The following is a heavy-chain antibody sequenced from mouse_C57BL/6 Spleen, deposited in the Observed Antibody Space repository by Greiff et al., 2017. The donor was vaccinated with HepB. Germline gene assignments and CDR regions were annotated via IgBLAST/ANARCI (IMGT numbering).Heavy chain of an antibody. CDR1: GFNIKNTY. J-gene: IGHJ3*01. Sequence: EVQLVESVAELVRPGASVKLSCTASGFNIKNTYMPWVKQRPEQGLEWIGRIDPANGNTKYAPKFRGKATITADTSSNTAYLQLSSLTSEDTAIYYCASLYDYDFAYWGQGTLVTVSA. V-gene: IGHV14-3*01. CDR3: ASLYDYDFAY. CDR2: IDPANGNT. D-gene: IGHD2-4*01.